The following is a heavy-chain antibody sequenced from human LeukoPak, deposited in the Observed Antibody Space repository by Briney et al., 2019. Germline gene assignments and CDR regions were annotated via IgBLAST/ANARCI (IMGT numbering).Heavy chain of an antibody. D-gene: IGHD3-10*01. J-gene: IGHJ5*02. CDR3: AREPLLHYGSGSYHH. Sequence: GGSLRLSCAASGFTFDDYGMSWVRQAPGKGLEWVSGINWNGGSTGYADSVKGRFTISRDNAKNSLYLQMNSLRAEDTALYHCAREPLLHYGSGSYHHWGQGTPVTVSS. CDR1: GFTFDDYG. V-gene: IGHV3-20*01. CDR2: INWNGGST.